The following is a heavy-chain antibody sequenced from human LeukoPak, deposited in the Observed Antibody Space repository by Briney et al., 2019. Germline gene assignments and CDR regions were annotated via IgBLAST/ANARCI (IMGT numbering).Heavy chain of an antibody. J-gene: IGHJ4*02. CDR3: VRGSYGAYDY. V-gene: IGHV3-21*01. D-gene: IGHD4-17*01. CDR1: GFTFNSYS. CDR2: ISSDSSYI. Sequence: KSGGSLRLSCAASGFTFNSYSMNWVRQTPGKGLEWVSSISSDSSYIYYADAVHGRFTVSRDNAKYSLYLQMNSLRAEDTAVYYCVRGSYGAYDYWGQGSLVTVFS.